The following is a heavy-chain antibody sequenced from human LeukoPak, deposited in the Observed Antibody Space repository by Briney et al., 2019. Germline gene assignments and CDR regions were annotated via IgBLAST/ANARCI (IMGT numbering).Heavy chain of an antibody. CDR1: GGSISSYY. Sequence: SETLSLTCTVSGGSISSYYWSWIRQPPGKGLEWIGYIYYSGSTNYNPSLKSRVTISVDTSKNQFSLKLSSVTAADTAVHYCARVPSTNYYYYMDVWGKGTTVTVSS. CDR3: ARVPSTNYYYYMDV. D-gene: IGHD5-24*01. J-gene: IGHJ6*03. CDR2: IYYSGST. V-gene: IGHV4-59*08.